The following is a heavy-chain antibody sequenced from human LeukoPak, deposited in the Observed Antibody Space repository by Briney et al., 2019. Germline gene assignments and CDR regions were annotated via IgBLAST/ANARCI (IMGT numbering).Heavy chain of an antibody. D-gene: IGHD6-19*01. CDR1: GFTLNTYN. CDR2: IRYDGSNK. CDR3: AKGSKAVLFTRDHYMDV. J-gene: IGHJ6*03. Sequence: GGSLRLSCAASGFTLNTYNMNWVRQAPGKGLEWVAFIRYDGSNKYYADSVRGRFTISRDNSKNTLYLQMNSLRAEDTAVYFCAKGSKAVLFTRDHYMDVWGKGTTVTISS. V-gene: IGHV3-30*02.